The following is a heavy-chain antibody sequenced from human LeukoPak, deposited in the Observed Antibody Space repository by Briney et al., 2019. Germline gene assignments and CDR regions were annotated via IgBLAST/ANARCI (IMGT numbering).Heavy chain of an antibody. CDR3: ARVRGGRSWYYYGMDV. D-gene: IGHD3-16*01. CDR1: GFTFSSYG. CDR2: ISYDGSNK. J-gene: IGHJ6*02. V-gene: IGHV3-30*03. Sequence: GGSLRLSCAASGFTFSSYGIHWVRQAPGKGLEWVAVISYDGSNKYYADSVKGRFTISRDNSKNTLYLQMNSLRAEDTAMYYCARVRGGRSWYYYGMDVWGRGTTVTVSS.